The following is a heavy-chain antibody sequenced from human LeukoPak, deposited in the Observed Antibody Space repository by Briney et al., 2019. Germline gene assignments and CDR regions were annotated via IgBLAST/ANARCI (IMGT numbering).Heavy chain of an antibody. CDR3: AKSLEAPSFDY. CDR2: ISSSSSTI. J-gene: IGHJ4*02. Sequence: GGSLRLSCAASGFTFSSYSMNWVRQAPGKGLEWVSYISSSSSTIYYADSVKGRFTISRDNAKNSLYLQMNNLRAEDTAVYYCAKSLEAPSFDYWGQGTLVTVSS. V-gene: IGHV3-48*01. CDR1: GFTFSSYS.